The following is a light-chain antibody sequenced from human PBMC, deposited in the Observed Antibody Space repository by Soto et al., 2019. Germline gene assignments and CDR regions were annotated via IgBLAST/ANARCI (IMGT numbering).Light chain of an antibody. V-gene: IGLV2-8*01. Sequence: SALTQPPSASGSPGQSVAISCTGTSSDVGGYNYVSWYQQHPGKAPKLMIYEVSKRPSGVPNRFSGSKSGNTASLTVSGLQTEDEAVYYCYSYAGSNNWGVFGGGTQLTVL. CDR3: YSYAGSNNWGV. CDR2: EVS. J-gene: IGLJ2*01. CDR1: SSDVGGYNY.